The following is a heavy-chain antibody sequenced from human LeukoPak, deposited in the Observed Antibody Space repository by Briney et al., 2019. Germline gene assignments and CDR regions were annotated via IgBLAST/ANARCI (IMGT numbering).Heavy chain of an antibody. CDR1: NYSISTDYY. Sequence: SETLSLTCTVSNYSISTDYYWGWIRQPPGKGLEWIGTMYHSGSTYYNPSLKSRVTISVDTSKNQFSLKLSSVTAADTAVYYCARDLAYYDILTGYSPGYYFDYWGQGTLVTVSS. J-gene: IGHJ4*02. D-gene: IGHD3-9*01. CDR2: MYHSGST. V-gene: IGHV4-38-2*02. CDR3: ARDLAYYDILTGYSPGYYFDY.